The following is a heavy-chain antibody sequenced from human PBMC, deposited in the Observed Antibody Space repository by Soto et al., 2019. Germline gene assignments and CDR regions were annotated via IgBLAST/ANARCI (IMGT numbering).Heavy chain of an antibody. CDR2: ISWDGRAQ. CDR1: GFTFSRYG. J-gene: IGHJ4*02. Sequence: VQLVESGGGVVQPGRSLRLLCEASGFTFSRYGMHWVRQAPGMGLEWVAVISWDGRAQYYGDSVRGRFTISRDNSQSTVYRKINSVKTEDGGIYSWEKETIKVGGPNYFDSWGKGVPFTVPA. D-gene: IGHD6-19*01. CDR3: EKETIKVGGPNYFDS. V-gene: IGHV3-30*18.